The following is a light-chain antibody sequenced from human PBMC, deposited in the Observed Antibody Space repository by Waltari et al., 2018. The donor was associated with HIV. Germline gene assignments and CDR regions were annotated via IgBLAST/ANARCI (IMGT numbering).Light chain of an antibody. CDR1: TSNLRSNT. CDR2: GNS. V-gene: IGLV1-44*01. CDR3: AAWEDSLSVYV. Sequence: QSVLTQPPSASGTPGQRVTISCSGSTSNLRSNTVNWYQQLPGTAPKLLISGNSPRPSGVPDRFSGSKSGTAASLAISGLKSDDEAHYYCAAWEDSLSVYVFATGTKVTVL. J-gene: IGLJ1*01.